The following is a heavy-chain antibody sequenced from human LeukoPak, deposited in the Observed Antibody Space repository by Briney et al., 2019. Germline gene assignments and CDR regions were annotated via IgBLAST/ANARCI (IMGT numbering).Heavy chain of an antibody. Sequence: GESLKISCKDSGYSFSTNWIGLVRQMPGKGLEWMGIIYPGDSDTRYSPSFQGQVTISADESISTAYLQWSSLKASDTAMYYCARHGSGSYYSWFDPWGQGTLVTVSS. CDR1: GYSFSTNW. CDR2: IYPGDSDT. J-gene: IGHJ5*02. CDR3: ARHGSGSYYSWFDP. D-gene: IGHD1-26*01. V-gene: IGHV5-51*01.